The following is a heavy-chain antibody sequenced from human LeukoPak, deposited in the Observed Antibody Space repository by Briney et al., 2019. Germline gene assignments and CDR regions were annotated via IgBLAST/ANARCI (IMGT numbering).Heavy chain of an antibody. CDR2: ISSSSSYI. Sequence: PGGSLRLSCAASGFTFSSYSMNWVRQAPGKGPEWVSSISSSSSYIYYADSVKGRFTISRDNAKNSLYLQMNSLRAEDTAVYYCARLGYCSGGSCYPRDYYYYGMDVWGQGTTVTVSS. D-gene: IGHD2-15*01. CDR1: GFTFSSYS. J-gene: IGHJ6*02. V-gene: IGHV3-21*01. CDR3: ARLGYCSGGSCYPRDYYYYGMDV.